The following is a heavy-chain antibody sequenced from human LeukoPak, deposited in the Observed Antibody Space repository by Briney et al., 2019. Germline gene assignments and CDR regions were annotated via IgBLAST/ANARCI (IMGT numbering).Heavy chain of an antibody. V-gene: IGHV4-39*07. CDR3: ARDLLIITMIGDNWFDP. J-gene: IGHJ5*02. Sequence: PSETLSLTCTVSGGSISSYYWSWIRQPPGKGLEWIGSIYYSGSTYYNPSLKSRVTISVDTSKNQFSLKLSSVTAADTAVYYCARDLLIITMIGDNWFDPWGRGTLVTVSS. D-gene: IGHD3-22*01. CDR1: GGSISSYY. CDR2: IYYSGST.